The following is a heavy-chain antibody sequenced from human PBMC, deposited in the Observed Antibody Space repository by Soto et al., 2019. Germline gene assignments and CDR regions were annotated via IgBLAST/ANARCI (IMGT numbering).Heavy chain of an antibody. CDR1: GGSVSSNIYY. V-gene: IGHV4-31*03. CDR3: ARGYDYDSGGYLFDY. D-gene: IGHD3-22*01. J-gene: IGHJ4*02. Sequence: SETLSLTCSVSGGSVSSNIYYWTWIRQHPGKGPEWIGHIYYSGSSYYNPSLKSRVTISLDMSKNQFSLKLTSVSAADTAVYYCARGYDYDSGGYLFDYWGQGTLVTVSS. CDR2: IYYSGSS.